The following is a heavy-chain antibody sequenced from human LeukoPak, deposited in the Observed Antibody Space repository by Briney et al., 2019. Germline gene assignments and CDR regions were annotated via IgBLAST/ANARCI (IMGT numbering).Heavy chain of an antibody. D-gene: IGHD2-2*01. CDR3: ASTVVPAGISGIAARISSFDY. CDR1: GYSISSGYY. V-gene: IGHV4-38-2*02. Sequence: RPSETLSLTCTVSGYSISSGYYWGWIRQPPGKGLEWIGSIYHSGSTYYNPSLKSRVTISVDTSKNQFSLKLNSVTAADTAVYYCASTVVPAGISGIAARISSFDYWGQGTLVTVSS. CDR2: IYHSGST. J-gene: IGHJ4*02.